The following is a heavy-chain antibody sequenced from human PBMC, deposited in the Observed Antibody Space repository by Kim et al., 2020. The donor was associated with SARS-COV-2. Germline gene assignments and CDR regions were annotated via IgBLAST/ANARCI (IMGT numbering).Heavy chain of an antibody. V-gene: IGHV3-23*01. CDR3: ARALANTGGFFDC. CDR1: GFTFSSYG. Sequence: GGSLRLSCEASGFTFSSYGMSWVRQAPGKGLEWVSATDGRADETYYADSAKGRFSISRDNSKNTLYLQMNSLRAEDTAIYYCARALANTGGFFDCWGQGTLVTVSS. D-gene: IGHD3-16*01. CDR2: TDGRADET. J-gene: IGHJ4*02.